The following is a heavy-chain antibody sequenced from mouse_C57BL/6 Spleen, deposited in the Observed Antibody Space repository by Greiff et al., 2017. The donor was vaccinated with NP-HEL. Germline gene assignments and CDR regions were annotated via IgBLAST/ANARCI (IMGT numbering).Heavy chain of an antibody. V-gene: IGHV5-17*01. J-gene: IGHJ1*03. CDR1: GFTFSDYG. CDR3: ARDGSSYWYFDV. Sequence: EVMLVESGGGLVKPGGSLKLSCAASGFTFSDYGMHWVRQAPEKGLEWVAYISSGSSTIYYADTVKGRFTISRDNAKNTLFLPMTSLRSEDTAMYYCARDGSSYWYFDVWGTGTTVTVSS. D-gene: IGHD1-1*01. CDR2: ISSGSSTI.